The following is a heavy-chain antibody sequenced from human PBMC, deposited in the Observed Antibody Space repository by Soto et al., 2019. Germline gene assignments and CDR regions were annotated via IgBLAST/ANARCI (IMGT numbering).Heavy chain of an antibody. J-gene: IGHJ6*02. CDR1: GGSFSGYY. D-gene: IGHD3-10*01. V-gene: IGHV4-34*01. Sequence: PSETLSLTCAVYGGSFSGYYWSWIRQPPGKGLEWIGEINHSGSTNYNPSLKSRVTISVDTSKNQFSLKLSSVTAADTAVYYCARKVGVVSSGSYPTYYYYYGMDVWGQGTTVTVSS. CDR2: INHSGST. CDR3: ARKVGVVSSGSYPTYYYYYGMDV.